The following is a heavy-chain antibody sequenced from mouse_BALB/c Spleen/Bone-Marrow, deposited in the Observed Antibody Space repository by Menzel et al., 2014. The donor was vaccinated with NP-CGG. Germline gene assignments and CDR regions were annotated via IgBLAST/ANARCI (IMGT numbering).Heavy chain of an antibody. CDR2: ISDGGSYT. CDR1: GFTFSDYY. D-gene: IGHD2-12*01. Sequence: EVKLMESGGGLVKPGGSLKLSCAASGFTFSDYYMYWVRQTPEKRLEWVATISDGGSYTYYPDSVKGRFTISRDNAKNNLYLQMSSLKSEDTAMYYCASDYDYAMDYWGQGTSVPVSS. V-gene: IGHV5-4*02. CDR3: ASDYDYAMDY. J-gene: IGHJ4*01.